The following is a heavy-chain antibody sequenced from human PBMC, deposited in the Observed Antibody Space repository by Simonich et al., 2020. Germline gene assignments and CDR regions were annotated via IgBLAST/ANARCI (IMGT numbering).Heavy chain of an antibody. Sequence: QVQLQESGPGLVKPSETLSLTCAVSGYSISSGYYWGWIRQPPGKGLEWIGSIYHSGSTDYNPSIKSRVTISVETSKNQFSLKLSSVTAADTAVYYCARVGYSNYYYYGMDVWGQGTTVTVSS. D-gene: IGHD6-13*01. CDR3: ARVGYSNYYYYGMDV. V-gene: IGHV4-38-2*01. J-gene: IGHJ6*02. CDR1: GYSISSGYY. CDR2: IYHSGST.